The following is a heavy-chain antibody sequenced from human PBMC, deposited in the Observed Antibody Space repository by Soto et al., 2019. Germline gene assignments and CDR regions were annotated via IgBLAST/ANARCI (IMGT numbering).Heavy chain of an antibody. CDR3: ARGNYDFWSGDLNWFDH. Sequence: QVQLVQSGAEVKKPGASVKVSCKASGYTFTSYDINWVRQATGQGLEWMGWMNPNSGNTGYAQKFQGRVTMTRNTSISTAYMELSSLRSEDTAVYYCARGNYDFWSGDLNWFDHWGQGTLVTVSS. J-gene: IGHJ5*02. V-gene: IGHV1-8*01. D-gene: IGHD3-3*01. CDR2: MNPNSGNT. CDR1: GYTFTSYD.